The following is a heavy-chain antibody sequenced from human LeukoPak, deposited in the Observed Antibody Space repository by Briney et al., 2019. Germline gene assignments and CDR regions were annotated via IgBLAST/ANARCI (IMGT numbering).Heavy chain of an antibody. CDR2: ISWNSGTI. CDR1: GFTFDDYA. CDR3: AKQQSGSYTD. D-gene: IGHD1-26*01. Sequence: PGRSLRLSCAASGFTFDDYAMHWVRQAPGKGLEWVSGISWNSGTIGYADSVKGRFTISRDNAKNSLYLQMNSLRAEDMALYYCAKQQSGSYTDWGKGTLVTVSS. J-gene: IGHJ4*02. V-gene: IGHV3-9*03.